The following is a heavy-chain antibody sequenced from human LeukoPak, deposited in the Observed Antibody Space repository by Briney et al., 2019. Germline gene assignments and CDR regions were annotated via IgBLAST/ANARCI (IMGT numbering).Heavy chain of an antibody. D-gene: IGHD3-22*01. J-gene: IGHJ3*01. CDR3: ARDGLDSSGPVAFDV. Sequence: GGSLRLSCVASGFIINNNYVSWVRQAPGRGLEWVSITHINADTHYADSVKGRFTIYRDNSKNTLYLQMNSLRSEDTAVYYCARDGLDSSGPVAFDVWGQGAMVTVSS. CDR1: GFIINNNY. CDR2: THINADT. V-gene: IGHV3-66*01.